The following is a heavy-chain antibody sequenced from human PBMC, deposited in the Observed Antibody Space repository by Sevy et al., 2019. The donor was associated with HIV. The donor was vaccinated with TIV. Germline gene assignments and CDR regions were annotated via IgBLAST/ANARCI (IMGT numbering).Heavy chain of an antibody. J-gene: IGHJ5*02. CDR1: GFTFSSYA. D-gene: IGHD5-18*01. V-gene: IGHV3-30-3*01. CDR2: ISYDGSNK. Sequence: GGSLRLSCAASGFTFSSYAMHWVRQAPGKGLEWVAVISYDGSNKYYADSVKGRFTISRDNSKNTRYLQMNSLRAEDTAVYYCAREGQLWSFDPWGQGTLVTVSS. CDR3: AREGQLWSFDP.